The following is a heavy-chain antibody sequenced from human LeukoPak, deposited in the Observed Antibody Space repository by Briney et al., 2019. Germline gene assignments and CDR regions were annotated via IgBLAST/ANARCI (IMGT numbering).Heavy chain of an antibody. CDR3: AKVVADSIYYYYYMDV. CDR2: ISGSGGST. D-gene: IGHD2-8*02. CDR1: GFTFSSYA. Sequence: GGSLRLSCAASGFTFSSYAMSWVRQAPGKGLEWVSAISGSGGSTYYADSVKGRFTISRDNSKNTLYLQMNSLRAEGTAVYYCAKVVADSIYYYYYMDVWGKGTTVTVSS. V-gene: IGHV3-23*01. J-gene: IGHJ6*03.